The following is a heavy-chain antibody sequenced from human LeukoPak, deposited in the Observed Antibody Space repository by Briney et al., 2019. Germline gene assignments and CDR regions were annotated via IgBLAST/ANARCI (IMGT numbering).Heavy chain of an antibody. CDR2: LWYDGSNK. CDR3: ARVDPTTVAPWFDP. V-gene: IGHV3-33*01. J-gene: IGHJ5*02. CDR1: GFTFSSYG. D-gene: IGHD4-17*01. Sequence: GGSLRLSCAASGFTFSSYGMHWVRQAPGKGLEWVAVLWYDGSNKYYADSVKGRFTISRDNSKTTLYLQMNSLRVEDTAVYYCARVDPTTVAPWFDPWGQGTLVTVSS.